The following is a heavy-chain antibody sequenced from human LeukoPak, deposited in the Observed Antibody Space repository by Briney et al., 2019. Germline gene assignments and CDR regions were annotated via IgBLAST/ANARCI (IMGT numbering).Heavy chain of an antibody. CDR2: IYHSGST. CDR1: GGSISSGGYY. Sequence: SQTLSLTCTVSGGSISSGGYYWSWIRQPPGKGLEWIGYIYHSGSTYYNPSLKSRVTISVDTSKNQFSLKLSSVTAADTAVYYCASQRAVDGAFDIWGQGTMVTVSS. CDR3: ASQRAVDGAFDI. J-gene: IGHJ3*02. D-gene: IGHD6-19*01. V-gene: IGHV4-30-2*01.